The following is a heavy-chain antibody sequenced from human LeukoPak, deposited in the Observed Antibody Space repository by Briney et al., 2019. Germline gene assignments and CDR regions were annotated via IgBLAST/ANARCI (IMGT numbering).Heavy chain of an antibody. Sequence: PGGSLRPSCAASGFTFISYSIHWVRQAPGKGLEWVAFIRYDGSNKYYADSVKGRFTISRDNAKNSLYLQMDSLGPEDTAVYYCARDPYSGNYGNDYYYYMDVWGKGTTVTISS. CDR1: GFTFISYS. CDR2: IRYDGSNK. CDR3: ARDPYSGNYGNDYYYYMDV. D-gene: IGHD1-26*01. J-gene: IGHJ6*03. V-gene: IGHV3-30*02.